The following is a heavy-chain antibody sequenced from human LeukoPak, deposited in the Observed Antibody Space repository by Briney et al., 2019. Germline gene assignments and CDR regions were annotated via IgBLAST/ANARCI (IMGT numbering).Heavy chain of an antibody. CDR3: ARGMGYDFWSGYYFVGGAFDI. V-gene: IGHV1-2*02. D-gene: IGHD3-3*01. Sequence: ASVKVSCKASGYTFTGYYMHWVRQAPGQGLEWMGWINPNSGGTNYAQKFQGRVTMTRDTSASTAYMELSSLRSEDMAVYYCARGMGYDFWSGYYFVGGAFDIWGQGTMVTVSS. CDR1: GYTFTGYY. CDR2: INPNSGGT. J-gene: IGHJ3*02.